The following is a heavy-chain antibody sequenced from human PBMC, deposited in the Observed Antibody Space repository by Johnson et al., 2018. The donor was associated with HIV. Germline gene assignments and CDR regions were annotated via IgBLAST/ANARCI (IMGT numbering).Heavy chain of an antibody. D-gene: IGHD1-26*01. J-gene: IGHJ3*02. Sequence: VESGGGVVHPGRSTRLSCAASGFTFSSYAMHWVRQAPGKGLEWVSVIYSGGSTYYADSVKGRFTISRDNSKNTLYLQMNILRSEDTAVYYCAKDRYIKGASTGFDIWGQGTMVTVSS. V-gene: IGHV3-NL1*01. CDR1: GFTFSSYA. CDR2: IYSGGST. CDR3: AKDRYIKGASTGFDI.